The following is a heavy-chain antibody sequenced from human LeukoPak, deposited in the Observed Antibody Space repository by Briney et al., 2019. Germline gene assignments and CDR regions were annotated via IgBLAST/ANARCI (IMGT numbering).Heavy chain of an antibody. CDR1: GFIFKNYW. CDR3: ARQAYSSNLGWFDP. Sequence: PGGSLRLSCAGSGFIFKNYWMSWVRPAPGKAVEWVATIKQDESEKYYVDSVRGRFTISRDNAMNAQYLQMDSLRAEDTAVYYCARQAYSSNLGWFDPWGQGTLVTVSS. J-gene: IGHJ5*02. D-gene: IGHD6-13*01. V-gene: IGHV3-7*02. CDR2: IKQDESEK.